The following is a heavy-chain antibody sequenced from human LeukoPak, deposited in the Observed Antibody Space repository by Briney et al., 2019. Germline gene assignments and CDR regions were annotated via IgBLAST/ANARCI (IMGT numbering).Heavy chain of an antibody. J-gene: IGHJ5*02. D-gene: IGHD1-26*01. CDR3: ARALVGVPWGWFDP. V-gene: IGHV4-59*01. Sequence: SETLSLTCTVSGGSISSYYWSWIRQPPGKGLEWIGYIYYSGSTNYNPSLKSRVTISVDTSKNQFSLKLSSVTAADTAVYYCARALVGVPWGWFDPWGQGTLVTVSS. CDR2: IYYSGST. CDR1: GGSISSYY.